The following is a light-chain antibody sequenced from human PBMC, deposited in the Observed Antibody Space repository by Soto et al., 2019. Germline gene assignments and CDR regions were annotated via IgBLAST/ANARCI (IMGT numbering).Light chain of an antibody. CDR1: SSDVGGYNY. Sequence: QSALTQPASVSGSPEQSITISCTGTSSDVGGYNYVSWYQHHPGKAPKLMIYEISNRPSGVSYRFSGSKSGNTASLTISGLQAEDEADYYCSSDTSSSTVVFGGGTKLTVL. CDR3: SSDTSSSTVV. V-gene: IGLV2-14*01. CDR2: EIS. J-gene: IGLJ2*01.